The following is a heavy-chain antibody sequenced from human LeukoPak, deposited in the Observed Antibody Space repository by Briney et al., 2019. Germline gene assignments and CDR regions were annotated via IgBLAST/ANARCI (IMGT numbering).Heavy chain of an antibody. CDR1: GYTFTSYG. D-gene: IGHD2-2*01. J-gene: IGHJ4*02. V-gene: IGHV1-69*05. Sequence: SVKVSCKASGYTFTSYGISWVRQAPGQGLEWMGGTIPIFGTANYAQKFQGRVTITTDESTSTAYMELSSLRSEDTAVYYCARALVVPFSATTDDNFDYWGQGTLVTVSS. CDR3: ARALVVPFSATTDDNFDY. CDR2: TIPIFGTA.